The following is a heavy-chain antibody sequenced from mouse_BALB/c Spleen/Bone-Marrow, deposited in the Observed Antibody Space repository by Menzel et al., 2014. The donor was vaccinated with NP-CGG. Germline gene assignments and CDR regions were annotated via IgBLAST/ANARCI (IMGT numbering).Heavy chain of an antibody. CDR2: IYPGNNDT. J-gene: IGHJ4*01. CDR3: TRKLPAMDY. D-gene: IGHD1-1*01. Sequence: EVQLQQSGTVLARPGASVKMSCKASGYSFTTFWMHWVKQRPGQGLEWIGAIYPGNNDTSYNQKFKGKAKLTAVTSASTAYMELSSLTNEDSAVYYCTRKLPAMDYWGQGTSLTVSS. CDR1: GYSFTTFW. V-gene: IGHV1-5*01.